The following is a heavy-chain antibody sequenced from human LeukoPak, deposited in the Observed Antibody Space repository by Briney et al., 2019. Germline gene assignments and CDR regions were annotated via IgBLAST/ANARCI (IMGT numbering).Heavy chain of an antibody. J-gene: IGHJ5*02. Sequence: SETLSLTCTVSGGSISSSSYYWGWIRQPPGKGLEWICSIYYSGSTCYNPSLKGRVTISVDTSKNQFSLKLSSLTAADTAVYYCARHWVTSSSTNWFDPWGQGALVTVSS. V-gene: IGHV4-39*01. CDR2: IYYSGST. D-gene: IGHD6-6*01. CDR3: ARHWVTSSSTNWFDP. CDR1: GGSISSSSYY.